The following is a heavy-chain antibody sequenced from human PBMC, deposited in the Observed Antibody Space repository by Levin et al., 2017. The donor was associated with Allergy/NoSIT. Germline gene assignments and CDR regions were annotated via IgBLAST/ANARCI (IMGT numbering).Heavy chain of an antibody. CDR2: VYYTGNT. CDR3: AREGFTTGDYGDCIDF. D-gene: IGHD4-17*01. J-gene: IGHJ4*02. CDR1: GGSISSGDYY. Sequence: LRLSCTVSGGSISSGDYYWSWIRQPPGKGLEWIGYVYYTGNTFYNPSLKSRVTISVDTSKNLFSLKLSSVTAADSAIYYCAREGFTTGDYGDCIDFWGQGTLVTVSS. V-gene: IGHV4-30-4*01.